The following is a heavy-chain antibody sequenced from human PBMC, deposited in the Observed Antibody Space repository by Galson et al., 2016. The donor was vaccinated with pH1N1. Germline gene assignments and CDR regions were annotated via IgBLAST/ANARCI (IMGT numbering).Heavy chain of an antibody. J-gene: IGHJ4*02. Sequence: SLRLSCAPSGFSVSNNHMSWVRQAPGKGLGWVSVIYRGGSTYYADSLEGRFTISRDDSKNMLYLQMNSLRVDDTAIYYCTGTLLSFGEPNNADFWGQGTQVTVSS. D-gene: IGHD3-10*01. V-gene: IGHV3-53*01. CDR1: GFSVSNNH. CDR3: TGTLLSFGEPNNADF. CDR2: IYRGGST.